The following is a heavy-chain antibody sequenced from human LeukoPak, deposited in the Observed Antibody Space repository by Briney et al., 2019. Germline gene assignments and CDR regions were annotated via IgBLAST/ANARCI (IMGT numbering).Heavy chain of an antibody. CDR3: ARVYDSSLDY. Sequence: SETLSLTSAVSGGSISSSNWWSWVRQPPGKGLEWIGEINHSGSTNYNPSLKSRVTISVDTSKNQFSLKLSSVTAADTAVYYCARVYDSSLDYWGQGTLVTVSS. J-gene: IGHJ4*02. D-gene: IGHD6-6*01. V-gene: IGHV4-4*02. CDR1: GGSISSSNW. CDR2: INHSGST.